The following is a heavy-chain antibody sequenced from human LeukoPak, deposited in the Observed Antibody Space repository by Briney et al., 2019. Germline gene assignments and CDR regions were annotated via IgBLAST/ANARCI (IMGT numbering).Heavy chain of an antibody. CDR3: ARGIAALFDY. V-gene: IGHV4-59*01. D-gene: IGHD6-6*01. Sequence: SETLSLTCTVSGGSISSYYWSWIRQPPGKGLEWIGYIYYSGSTNYNPSLKSRVTISVDTSKNQFSLKLSSVTAADTAVYYCARGIAALFDYWGQGTLVTVSS. CDR1: GGSISSYY. J-gene: IGHJ4*02. CDR2: IYYSGST.